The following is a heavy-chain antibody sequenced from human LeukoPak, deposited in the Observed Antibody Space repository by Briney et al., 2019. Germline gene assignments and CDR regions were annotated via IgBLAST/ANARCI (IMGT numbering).Heavy chain of an antibody. CDR3: ARTRYSSSWYMGGAFDI. J-gene: IGHJ3*02. Sequence: SETLSLTCAVYGGSFSGYYWSWIRQPPGKGLEWIGEINHSGSTNYNPFLKSRVTISVDTSKNQFSLKLSSVTAADTAVYYCARTRYSSSWYMGGAFDIWGQGTMVTVSS. CDR1: GGSFSGYY. D-gene: IGHD6-13*01. V-gene: IGHV4-34*01. CDR2: INHSGST.